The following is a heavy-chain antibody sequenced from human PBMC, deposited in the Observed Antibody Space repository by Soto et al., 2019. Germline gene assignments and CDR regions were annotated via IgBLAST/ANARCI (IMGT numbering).Heavy chain of an antibody. CDR3: ARDLNDIAVAGPGAFDY. V-gene: IGHV3-30-3*01. Sequence: QVQLVESGGGVVQPGRSLRLSCAASGFTFSSYAMHWVRQAPGKGLEWVAVISYDGSNKYYADSVKGRFTISRDNSKNTLYLQMNSLRAEDTAVYYCARDLNDIAVAGPGAFDYWGQGTLVTVSS. CDR2: ISYDGSNK. J-gene: IGHJ4*02. CDR1: GFTFSSYA. D-gene: IGHD6-19*01.